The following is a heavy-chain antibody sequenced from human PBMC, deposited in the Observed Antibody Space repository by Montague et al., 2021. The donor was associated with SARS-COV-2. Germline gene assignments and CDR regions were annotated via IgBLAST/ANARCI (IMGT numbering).Heavy chain of an antibody. D-gene: IGHD4/OR15-4a*01. Sequence: SETLSLTCAVYGGSFSTYFWSWIRQSPGKGLEWIGETGYSGFTNYNPSLKSRVTISIDTSKKQFSLKLTSVTAADTALYFCARVKGASGRGRLDIRGQGTLVTVSS. CDR2: TGYSGFT. CDR3: ARVKGASGRGRLDI. J-gene: IGHJ4*02. V-gene: IGHV4-34*01. CDR1: GGSFSTYF.